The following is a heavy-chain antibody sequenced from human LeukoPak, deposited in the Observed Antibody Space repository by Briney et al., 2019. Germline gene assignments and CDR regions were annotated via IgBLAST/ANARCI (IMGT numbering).Heavy chain of an antibody. CDR3: ARFAAGGSYYYYMDV. CDR1: GFTFSGYG. CDR2: IWSDGSNK. V-gene: IGHV3-33*01. J-gene: IGHJ6*03. D-gene: IGHD6-25*01. Sequence: GGSLRLSCATSGFTFSGYGMHWVRQAPGKGLEWVTVIWSDGSNKYYADSVKGRFTISRDNSKNTLYLQMNSLRADDTAVYYCARFAAGGSYYYYMDVWGKGTTVTVSS.